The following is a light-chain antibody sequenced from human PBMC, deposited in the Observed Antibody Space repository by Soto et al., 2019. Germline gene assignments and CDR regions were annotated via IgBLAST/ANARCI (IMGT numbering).Light chain of an antibody. J-gene: IGLJ3*02. CDR2: LNSDGSH. Sequence: QSVLTQSPSASASLGASVKLTCTLSSGHSNYAIAWHQQQPEKGPRYLMKLNSDGSHSQGDGIPDRFSGSSSGAERYLTISSLQSEDEADYYCQTWGTGTPWVFGGGTKLTVL. CDR3: QTWGTGTPWV. CDR1: SGHSNYA. V-gene: IGLV4-69*01.